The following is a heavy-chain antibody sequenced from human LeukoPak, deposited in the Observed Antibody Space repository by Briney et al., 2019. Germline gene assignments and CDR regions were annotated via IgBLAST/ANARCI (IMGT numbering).Heavy chain of an antibody. Sequence: GGSLRLSCAASGFPFTTYSMNWVRQAPGKGLEWVGFLRSKAYGGTTEYAASVKGRFTISRDDSKSIAYLQMNSLKTEDTAVYYCTRVDCSSTSCWFDPWGQGTLVTVSS. CDR3: TRVDCSSTSCWFDP. J-gene: IGHJ5*02. CDR2: LRSKAYGGTT. D-gene: IGHD2-2*01. CDR1: GFPFTTYS. V-gene: IGHV3-49*04.